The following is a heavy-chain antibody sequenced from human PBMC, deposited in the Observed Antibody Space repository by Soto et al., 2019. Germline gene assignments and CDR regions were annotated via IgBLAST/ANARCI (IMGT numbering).Heavy chain of an antibody. J-gene: IGHJ6*02. CDR3: AKSRTTPHYYYYGMAV. Sequence: SETLSLTYSVSGGSMRDYYWSWIRQSPGKGPEWIGYIYYSGNTNYNPSLKSRVTISVDMPKSLFSLKLNSVTAADTAVYYCAKSRTTPHYYYYGMAVWGLGTTVTV. CDR2: IYYSGNT. D-gene: IGHD1-1*01. CDR1: GGSMRDYY. V-gene: IGHV4-59*01.